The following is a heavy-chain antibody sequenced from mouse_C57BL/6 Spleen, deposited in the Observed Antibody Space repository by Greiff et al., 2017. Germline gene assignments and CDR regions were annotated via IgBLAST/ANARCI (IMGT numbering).Heavy chain of an antibody. V-gene: IGHV2-5*01. CDR3: AKNPPTVRDAMDY. CDR2: IWRGGST. Sequence: QVHVKQSGPGLVQPSQSLSIICTVSGFSLTSYGVHWVRQSPGKGLEWLGEIWRGGSTDYNAAFMSRLSITKDNSKSQVFFKMNSLQADDTAIYYCAKNPPTVRDAMDYWGQGTSVTVSS. D-gene: IGHD1-1*01. J-gene: IGHJ4*01. CDR1: GFSLTSYG.